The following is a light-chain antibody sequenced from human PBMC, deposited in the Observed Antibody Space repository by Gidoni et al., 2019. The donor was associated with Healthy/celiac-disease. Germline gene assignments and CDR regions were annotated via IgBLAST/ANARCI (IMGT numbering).Light chain of an antibody. V-gene: IGLV3-9*01. CDR1: NIGSKN. CDR2: RDS. J-gene: IGLJ2*01. CDR3: QVWDSSTAV. Sequence: SYELTQPLSVSVALGQTARITCGGNNIGSKNVHWYQQKPGQAPVLVIYRDSNRPSGIPERFSGSNSGNTATLTISRAQAGDDYDYYCQVWDSSTAVFGGGTKLTVL.